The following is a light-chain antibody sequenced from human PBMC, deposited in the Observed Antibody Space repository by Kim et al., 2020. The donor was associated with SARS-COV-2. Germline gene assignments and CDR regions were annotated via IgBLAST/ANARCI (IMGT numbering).Light chain of an antibody. CDR3: NSRDSSGNHLV. V-gene: IGLV3-19*01. CDR1: SLRSYY. CDR2: GKN. J-gene: IGLJ2*01. Sequence: SSELTQDPAVSVALGQTVRITCQGDSLRSYYASWYQQKPGQAPVLVIYGKNNRPSGIPDLFSGSSSGNTASLTITGAQAEDEADYYCNSRDSSGNHLVFG.